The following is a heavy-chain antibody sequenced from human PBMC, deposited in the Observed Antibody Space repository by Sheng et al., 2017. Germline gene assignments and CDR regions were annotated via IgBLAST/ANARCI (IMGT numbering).Heavy chain of an antibody. J-gene: IGHJ4*02. CDR3: ATSFGGVVAPFVS. Sequence: EVKMVESGGDLVQPGGSLRLTCTVSESSVRANYMSWVRHVPGKRLEWVSVIYPTGNIFYADSVKGRFTLSRDDSRNTVHLQLNNLVPEDTAVYFCATSFGGVVAPFVSWGQGTRVTVSS. V-gene: IGHV3-66*02. CDR2: IYPTGNI. D-gene: IGHD3-16*01. CDR1: ESSVRANY.